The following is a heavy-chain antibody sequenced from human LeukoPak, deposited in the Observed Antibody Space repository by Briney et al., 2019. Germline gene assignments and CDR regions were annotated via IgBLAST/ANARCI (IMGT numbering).Heavy chain of an antibody. D-gene: IGHD5-18*01. CDR2: MHHSGST. CDR3: AAENLDTAMVRIPY. CDR1: CYSISSGYY. J-gene: IGHJ4*02. Sequence: SETLSLTCAVSCYSISSGYYWGWMRQPPGKGLEWIGSMHHSGSTSYNPSLKSRVTISVDTSKNQFSLKLSSVTAADTAVYFCAAENLDTAMVRIPYWGQGTLVTVSS. V-gene: IGHV4-38-2*01.